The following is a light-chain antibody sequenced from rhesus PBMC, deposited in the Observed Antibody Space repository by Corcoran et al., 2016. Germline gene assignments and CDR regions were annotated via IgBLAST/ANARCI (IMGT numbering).Light chain of an antibody. J-gene: IGKJ3*01. Sequence: EIVMTQSPATLSLSPGETATLSCRASQSVSSYVAWYQQKPEQAPRLLIYGASSRATGLPDRFSGSGSGTACPLIIRSLEPEDVGVYYFQQYNNWNTFGPGTKLDIK. CDR1: QSVSSY. CDR2: GAS. CDR3: QQYNNWNT. V-gene: IGKV3S9*01.